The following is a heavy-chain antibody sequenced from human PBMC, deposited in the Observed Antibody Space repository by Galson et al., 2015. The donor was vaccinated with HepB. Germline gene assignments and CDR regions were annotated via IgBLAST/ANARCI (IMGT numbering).Heavy chain of an antibody. Sequence: SLRLSCADSEFSFSTYHMNWVRQAPGKGLEWVSYIDSTSSYTYYADSVKGRFTISRDNAKNTLYLQMNSLRAEDTAVVYCARSSGSNYFYGMDVWGQGTTVTVSS. CDR2: IDSTSSYT. CDR1: EFSFSTYH. J-gene: IGHJ6*02. CDR3: ARSSGSNYFYGMDV. D-gene: IGHD5-12*01. V-gene: IGHV3-21*06.